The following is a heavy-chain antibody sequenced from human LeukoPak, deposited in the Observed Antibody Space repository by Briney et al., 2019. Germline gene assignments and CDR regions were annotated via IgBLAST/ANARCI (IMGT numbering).Heavy chain of an antibody. CDR1: GFTFSSYW. CDR3: ARDRAGDRLGYFDY. V-gene: IGHV3-7*01. CDR2: IKQDGSEK. Sequence: QPGGSLRLSCAASGFTFSSYWMSWVRQATGKGLEWVANIKQDGSEKYYVDSVKGRFTISRDNAKNSLYLQMNSLRAEDTAVYYCARDRAGDRLGYFDYWGQGTLVTVSS. J-gene: IGHJ4*02. D-gene: IGHD7-27*01.